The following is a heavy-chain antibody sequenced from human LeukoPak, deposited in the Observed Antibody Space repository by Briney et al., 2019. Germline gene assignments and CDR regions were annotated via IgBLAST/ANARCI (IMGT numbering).Heavy chain of an antibody. Sequence: ASVKVSCKASGYTFTSYGISWVRQAPGHGLEWMGWISAYNGNTNYAQKLQGRVTMTTDTSTSTAYMELRSLRSDDTAVYYCARDKALGPAGAFDIWGQGTMVTVSS. CDR3: ARDKALGPAGAFDI. CDR1: GYTFTSYG. D-gene: IGHD7-27*01. V-gene: IGHV1-18*01. J-gene: IGHJ3*02. CDR2: ISAYNGNT.